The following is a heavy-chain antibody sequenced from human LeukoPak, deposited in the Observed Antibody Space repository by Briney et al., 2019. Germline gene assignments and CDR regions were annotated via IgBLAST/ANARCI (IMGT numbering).Heavy chain of an antibody. D-gene: IGHD3-3*01. Sequence: GGSLRLSCAASGFTFSSYGMHWVRQAPGKGLEWVAFIRYDGSNKYYADSVKGRFTISRDNSKNTLYLQMNSLRAEDTAAYYCAKDRSDFWSGYAVDYWGQGTLVTVSS. CDR2: IRYDGSNK. CDR1: GFTFSSYG. J-gene: IGHJ4*02. V-gene: IGHV3-30*02. CDR3: AKDRSDFWSGYAVDY.